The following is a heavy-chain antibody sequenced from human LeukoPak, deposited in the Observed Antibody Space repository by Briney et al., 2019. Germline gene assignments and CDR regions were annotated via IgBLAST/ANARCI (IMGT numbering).Heavy chain of an antibody. CDR1: AYSFTSYY. CDR2: IHLYGGSR. Sequence: GASVKVSCKASAYSFTSYYMHWVRQAPGQGLEWIGIIHLYGGSRSYAQKLQDRVTVTRDTSTSTVYMELSSLRSEDTAVYYCARDLLHSGSGNDPWGQGTLVTVSS. CDR3: ARDLLHSGSGNDP. D-gene: IGHD4-23*01. J-gene: IGHJ5*02. V-gene: IGHV1-46*04.